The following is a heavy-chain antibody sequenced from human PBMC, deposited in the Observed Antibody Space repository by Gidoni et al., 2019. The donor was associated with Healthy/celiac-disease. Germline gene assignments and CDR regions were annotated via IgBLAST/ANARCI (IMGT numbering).Heavy chain of an antibody. V-gene: IGHV3-21*01. Sequence: EVQLVESGGGLVKPGGSLRLSCAASGFTFRSYSMNWVRQAPGKGLEWVSSISSSSSYIYYADSVKGRFTISRDNAKNSLYLQMNSLRAEDTAVYYCARLGYDSSGGHDAFDIWGQGTMVTVSS. J-gene: IGHJ3*02. CDR1: GFTFRSYS. CDR3: ARLGYDSSGGHDAFDI. CDR2: ISSSSSYI. D-gene: IGHD3-22*01.